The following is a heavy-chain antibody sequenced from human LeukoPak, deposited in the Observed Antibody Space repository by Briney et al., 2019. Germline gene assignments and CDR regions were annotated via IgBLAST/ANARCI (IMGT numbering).Heavy chain of an antibody. CDR2: INPNSGGT. J-gene: IGHJ4*02. CDR1: GYTFTGYY. D-gene: IGHD3-22*01. CDR3: ARDYYDSSGYTGY. V-gene: IGHV1-2*04. Sequence: ASVKVSCKASGYTFTGYYMHWVRQAPGQGLEWMGWINPNSGGTNYAQKFQGWVTMTRDTSISTAYMELSRLRSDDTAVYYCARDYYDSSGYTGYWGQGTLVTVSS.